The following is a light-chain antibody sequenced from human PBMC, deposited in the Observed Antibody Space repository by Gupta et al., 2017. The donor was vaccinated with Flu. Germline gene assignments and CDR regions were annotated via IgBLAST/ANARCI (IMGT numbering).Light chain of an antibody. J-gene: IGKJ2*01. CDR2: GAS. V-gene: IGKV3-15*01. CDR3: QQYNNWPRT. CDR1: QSVSSN. Sequence: EIVMTQSPATLSVSPGERATLSCRASQSVSSNLAWYQQKPGQAPRLLIYGASTRATGIPARFSGSGPGTEFTLTISSLQPEDFAVYYCQQYNNWPRTFGQGTKLEIK.